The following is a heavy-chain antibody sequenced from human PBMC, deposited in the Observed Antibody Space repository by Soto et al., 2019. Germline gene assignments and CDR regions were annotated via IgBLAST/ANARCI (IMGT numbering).Heavy chain of an antibody. J-gene: IGHJ5*02. V-gene: IGHV4-61*08. Sequence: SETLSLTCAVSGGSISSGGYSWSWIRQPPGRGLEWIGHIFYSGSTNYNPALKSRVTISVDTSKSQFSLKLSSVTAADTAVYYCAKDSGYNYVYFRWFDPWGQGTLVTFSS. CDR1: GGSISSGGYS. CDR2: IFYSGST. D-gene: IGHD5-18*01. CDR3: AKDSGYNYVYFRWFDP.